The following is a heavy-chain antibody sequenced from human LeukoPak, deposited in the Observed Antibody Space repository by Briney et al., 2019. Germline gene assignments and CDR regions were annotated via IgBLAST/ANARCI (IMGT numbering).Heavy chain of an antibody. D-gene: IGHD3-10*01. CDR2: IDPSDSYT. Sequence: NRGESLKISCKGSGYIFTNYWISWVRQMPGKGLEWMGRIDPSDSYTNYSPSFQGHVTISADKSIRTAYLQWSSLRASDTAIYYCARGERSLDYWGQGTLVTASS. J-gene: IGHJ4*02. CDR1: GYIFTNYW. CDR3: ARGERSLDY. V-gene: IGHV5-10-1*01.